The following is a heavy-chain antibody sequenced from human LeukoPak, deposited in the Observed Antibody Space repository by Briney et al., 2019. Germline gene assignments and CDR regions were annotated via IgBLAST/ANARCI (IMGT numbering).Heavy chain of an antibody. CDR1: GYSISSGYY. V-gene: IGHV4-38-2*02. CDR3: AREAFSSSWSNPYDY. J-gene: IGHJ4*02. D-gene: IGHD6-13*01. CDR2: IYHSGST. Sequence: PSETLSLTCAVSGYSISSGYYWGWIRQPPGKGLEWIGSIYHSGSTYYNPSLKSRATISVDTSKNQFSLKLSSVTAADTAVYYCAREAFSSSWSNPYDYWGQGTLVTVSS.